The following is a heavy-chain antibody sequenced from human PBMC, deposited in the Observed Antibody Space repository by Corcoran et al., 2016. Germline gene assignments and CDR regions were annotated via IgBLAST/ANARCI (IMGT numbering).Heavy chain of an antibody. D-gene: IGHD2-2*01. J-gene: IGHJ6*02. Sequence: EVQLVESGGGLIQPGGSLRLSCAASGFTVSSNYMSWVRQAPGKGLEWVSVIYSGGSTYYADSVKGRFTISRDNSKNTLYLQMNSLRAEDTAVDYCAIYRCSSTSCYYNYGMDVWGQGTTVTVS. CDR1: GFTVSSNY. CDR2: IYSGGST. CDR3: AIYRCSSTSCYYNYGMDV. V-gene: IGHV3-53*01.